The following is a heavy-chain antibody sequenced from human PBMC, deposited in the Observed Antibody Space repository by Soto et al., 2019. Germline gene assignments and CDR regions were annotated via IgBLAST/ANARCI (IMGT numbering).Heavy chain of an antibody. Sequence: SETLSLTCTVSGGSISSSSYYWGWIRQPPGKGLEWIGSISYTGSTYYNPSLKSRVAMSVDTSKNQFSLNLSSVTAADTAVDDCARRKWFSFDDWGQGTLVTV. J-gene: IGHJ4*02. CDR1: GGSISSSSYY. CDR3: ARRKWFSFDD. V-gene: IGHV4-39*01. D-gene: IGHD3-10*01. CDR2: ISYTGST.